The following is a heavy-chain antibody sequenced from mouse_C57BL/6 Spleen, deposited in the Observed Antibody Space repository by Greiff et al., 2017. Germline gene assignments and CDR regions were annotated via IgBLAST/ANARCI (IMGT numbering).Heavy chain of an antibody. CDR3: TRRRILLSYYYAMDY. CDR1: GYTFTDYE. CDR2: IDPETGGT. J-gene: IGHJ4*01. D-gene: IGHD1-1*01. V-gene: IGHV1-15*01. Sequence: VQLQQSGAELVRPGASVTLSCKASGYTFTDYEMHWVKQTPVHGLEWIGAIDPETGGTAYNQKFKGKAILTADKSSSPAYMELRSLTSEYSAVYYCTRRRILLSYYYAMDYWGQGTSVTVSS.